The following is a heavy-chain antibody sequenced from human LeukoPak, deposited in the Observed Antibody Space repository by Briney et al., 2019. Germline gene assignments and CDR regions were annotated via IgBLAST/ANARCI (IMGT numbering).Heavy chain of an antibody. Sequence: GGSLRLSCAASGFSFSTYWMTWVRQAPGKGLEWLSYISGNGGVIQYADSVKGRFTISRDNAKNLLYLQMDSLRVEDTAIYYCARDPRTVRIWGQGTLVTVSS. V-gene: IGHV3-48*04. J-gene: IGHJ4*02. CDR1: GFSFSTYW. D-gene: IGHD1-1*01. CDR3: ARDPRTVRI. CDR2: ISGNGGVI.